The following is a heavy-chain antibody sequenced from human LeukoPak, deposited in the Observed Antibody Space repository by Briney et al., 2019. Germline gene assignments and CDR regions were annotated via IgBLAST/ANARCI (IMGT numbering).Heavy chain of an antibody. V-gene: IGHV3-7*03. CDR1: GFTFSSYW. J-gene: IGHJ4*02. CDR2: IKKDGSEK. CDR3: AKDIRATSVAGTSGFDL. Sequence: GGSLRLSCAASGFTFSSYWMSWVRQAPGKGLEWVANIKKDGSEKYYVDSVKGRFTISRENAKNSLYLQMNSLRAEDTALYYCAKDIRATSVAGTSGFDLWGQGTLVTVSS. D-gene: IGHD6-19*01.